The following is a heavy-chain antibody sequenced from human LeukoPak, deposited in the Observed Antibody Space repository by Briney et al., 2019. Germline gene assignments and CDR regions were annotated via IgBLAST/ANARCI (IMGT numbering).Heavy chain of an antibody. CDR3: ARDSVVVTARAFDI. CDR2: IYHSGST. V-gene: IGHV4-30-2*01. D-gene: IGHD2-21*02. Sequence: SQTLSLTCTVSGGSISSGGYYWSWIRQPPGKGLEWIRYIYHSGSTYYNPSLKSRVTLSVDTSKNQFSLKLSSVTAADTAVYYCARDSVVVTARAFDIWGQGTMVTVSS. CDR1: GGSISSGGYY. J-gene: IGHJ3*02.